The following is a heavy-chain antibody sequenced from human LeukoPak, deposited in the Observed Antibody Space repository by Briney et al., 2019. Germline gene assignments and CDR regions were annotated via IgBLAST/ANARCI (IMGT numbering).Heavy chain of an antibody. CDR3: ARDSDTTSGRDP. V-gene: IGHV1-18*01. CDR2: ISIIDGNT. J-gene: IGHJ5*02. CDR1: GYTFITYG. Sequence: ASVKVSCKAFGYTFITYGPSWVRPAPRRGLERMAWISIIDGNTHNTQNLQGRVSMTTDTSTKTVYMELRSLRFDDAAVYYCARDSDTTSGRDPWGQGTLVTVSS. D-gene: IGHD1-26*01.